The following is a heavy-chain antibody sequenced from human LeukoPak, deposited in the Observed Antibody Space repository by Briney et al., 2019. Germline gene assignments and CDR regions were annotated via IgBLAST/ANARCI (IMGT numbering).Heavy chain of an antibody. V-gene: IGHV4-59*08. CDR2: SHYSGSA. D-gene: IGHD3-10*01. CDR1: GDSVRNYY. CDR3: ARLDYYTSGNFYTYYFDN. Sequence: PSETLSLTCTVSGDSVRNYYWSWIRQPPGKRLEWIGYSHYSGSASYNPSLKSRVTILVDKSKNQFSLKLNSVTAADTAVYYCARLDYYTSGNFYTYYFDNWGPGTLVTVSS. J-gene: IGHJ4*02.